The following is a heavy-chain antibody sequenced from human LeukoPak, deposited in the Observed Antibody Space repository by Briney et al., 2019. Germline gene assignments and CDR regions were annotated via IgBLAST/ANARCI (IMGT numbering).Heavy chain of an antibody. V-gene: IGHV3-11*04. J-gene: IGHJ4*02. D-gene: IGHD3-10*01. CDR1: GFTFSDYY. CDR3: ARQAVFDYFDY. Sequence: AGGSLRLSCAASGFTFSDYYMSWIRQAPGKGLEWVSYISSSGSTIYCADSVKGRFTISRDNTKNSLYLQMNSLRAEDTAVYYCARQAVFDYFDYWGQGTLVTVSS. CDR2: ISSSGSTI.